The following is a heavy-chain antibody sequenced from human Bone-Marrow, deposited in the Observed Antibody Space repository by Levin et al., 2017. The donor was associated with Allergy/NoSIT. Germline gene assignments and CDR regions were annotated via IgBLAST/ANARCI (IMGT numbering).Heavy chain of an antibody. CDR1: GGTFSSYA. V-gene: IGHV1-69*06. CDR3: ASPVSGYDWNYAFDI. D-gene: IGHD5-12*01. CDR2: IIPIFGTA. Sequence: SVKVSCKASGGTFSSYAISWVRQAPGQGLEWMGGIIPIFGTANYAQKFQGRVTITADKSTSTAYMELSSLRSEDTAVYYCASPVSGYDWNYAFDIWGQGTMVTVSS. J-gene: IGHJ3*02.